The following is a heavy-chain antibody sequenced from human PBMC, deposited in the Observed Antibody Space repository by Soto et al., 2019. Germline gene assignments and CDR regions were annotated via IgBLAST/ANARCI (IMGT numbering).Heavy chain of an antibody. D-gene: IGHD3-3*01. Sequence: SETLSLTCTVSGGSISSSSYYWGWIRQPPGKGLEWIGSIYYSGSTYYNPSLKSRVTISVDTSKNQFSLKLSSVTAADTAVYYCARHEESPITIFGVVINFDYWGQGTLVTVSS. CDR3: ARHEESPITIFGVVINFDY. J-gene: IGHJ4*02. CDR1: GGSISSSSYY. V-gene: IGHV4-39*01. CDR2: IYYSGST.